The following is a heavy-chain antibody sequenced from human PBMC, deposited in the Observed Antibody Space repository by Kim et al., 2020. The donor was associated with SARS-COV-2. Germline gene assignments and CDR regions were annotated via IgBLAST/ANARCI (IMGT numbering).Heavy chain of an antibody. CDR3: TTEVYYDILTGYYHYYYYYGMDV. Sequence: GGSLRLSCAASGFTFSNAWMSWVRQAPGKGLEWVGRIKSKTDGGTTDYAAPVKGRFTISRDDSKNTLYLQMNSLKTEDTAVYYCTTEVYYDILTGYYHYYYYYGMDVWGQGTTVTVSS. CDR2: IKSKTDGGTT. J-gene: IGHJ6*02. V-gene: IGHV3-15*01. D-gene: IGHD3-9*01. CDR1: GFTFSNAW.